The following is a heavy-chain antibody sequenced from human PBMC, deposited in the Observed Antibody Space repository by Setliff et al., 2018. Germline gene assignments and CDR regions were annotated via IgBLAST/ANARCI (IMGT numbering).Heavy chain of an antibody. J-gene: IGHJ4*02. Sequence: GGSLRLSCAASGLTFDNYAFSWVRQAPGKGLEWISAISADGSSVYYARSVRGRFTVSRDNSNSTVSLQMNSLRTEDTAFYFCARATASLPTTASDYWGQGTLVTVS. CDR1: GLTFDNYA. CDR3: ARATASLPTTASDY. V-gene: IGHV3-23*01. CDR2: ISADGSSV. D-gene: IGHD2-21*02.